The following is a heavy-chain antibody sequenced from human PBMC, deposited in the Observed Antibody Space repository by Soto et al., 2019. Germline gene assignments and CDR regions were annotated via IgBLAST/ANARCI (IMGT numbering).Heavy chain of an antibody. J-gene: IGHJ6*02. CDR3: ARDLWGYCGTDCYPLDV. Sequence: QVQLQESGPGLVKHSETLSLTCTVSGGTISRYYWSWIRQPPGKGLEWIGYMYNTGSTVYNPSFKSRVNISVDTSKNQFSLKLNSVTAADTAVYYCARDLWGYCGTDCYPLDVWGQGTTVTVSS. D-gene: IGHD2-21*02. V-gene: IGHV4-59*01. CDR2: MYNTGST. CDR1: GGTISRYY.